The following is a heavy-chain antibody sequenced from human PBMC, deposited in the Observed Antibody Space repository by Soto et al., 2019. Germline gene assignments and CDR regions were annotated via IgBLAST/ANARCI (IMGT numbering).Heavy chain of an antibody. CDR3: ARGELEQWLATFDY. CDR2: INHSGST. CDR1: GGSFSGYY. J-gene: IGHJ4*02. V-gene: IGHV4-34*01. D-gene: IGHD6-19*01. Sequence: SETLSLTCAVYGGSFSGYYWSWIRQPPGKGLEWIGEINHSGSTNYNPSLKSRVTISVDTSKNQFSLKLSSVTAADTAVYYCARGELEQWLATFDYWGQGTLVTVSS.